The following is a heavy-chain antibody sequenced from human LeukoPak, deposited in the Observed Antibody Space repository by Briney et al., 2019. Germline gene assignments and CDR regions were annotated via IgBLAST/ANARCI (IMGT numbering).Heavy chain of an antibody. CDR2: IYYSGST. V-gene: IGHV4-59*01. J-gene: IGHJ5*02. CDR3: AREGGGYYASNWFDP. Sequence: SETLSLTCTVSGGSISSYYWSWIRQPPGKGLEWIGYIYYSGSTNYNPSLKSRVTISVDTSKNQFSLKLSSVTAADTAVYYCAREGGGYYASNWFDPWGLGTLVTVSS. CDR1: GGSISSYY. D-gene: IGHD1-26*01.